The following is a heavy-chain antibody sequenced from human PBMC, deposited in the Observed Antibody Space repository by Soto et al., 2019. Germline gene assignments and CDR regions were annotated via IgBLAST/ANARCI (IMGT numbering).Heavy chain of an antibody. CDR3: VRGRSYSAYDF. CDR2: IYPSGST. Sequence: SETLSLTCTVSGGSISGHSWVWIRQPAGKGLEWIGHIYPSGSTSYNPSLRSRVTMSLDTSSNQIFLNLTSVTAADTAVFYCVRGRSYSAYDFWGPGTLVTVSS. D-gene: IGHD5-12*01. J-gene: IGHJ4*02. CDR1: GGSISGHS. V-gene: IGHV4-4*07.